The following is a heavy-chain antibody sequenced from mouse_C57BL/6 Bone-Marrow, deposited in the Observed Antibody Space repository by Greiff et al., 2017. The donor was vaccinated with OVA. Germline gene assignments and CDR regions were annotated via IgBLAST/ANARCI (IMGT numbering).Heavy chain of an antibody. J-gene: IGHJ3*01. V-gene: IGHV5-6*01. CDR2: ISSGGSYT. D-gene: IGHD6-5*01. CDR1: GFTFSSYG. Sequence: EVKVVESGGDLVKPGGSLKLSCAASGFTFSSYGMSWVRQTPDKRLEWVATISSGGSYTYYPDSVKGRFTISSDNAKNTLYLQMSSLKSEDTAMYYCASPYFAYWGQGTLVTVSA. CDR3: ASPYFAY.